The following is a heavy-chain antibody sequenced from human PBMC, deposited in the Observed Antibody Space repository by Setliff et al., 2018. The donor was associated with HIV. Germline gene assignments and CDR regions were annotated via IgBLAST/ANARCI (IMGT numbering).Heavy chain of an antibody. CDR3: ARAAYSGTYVWEPATDL. V-gene: IGHV4-61*09. CDR1: GGSIRSGSYY. D-gene: IGHD1-26*01. CDR2: IYSTGGT. Sequence: PSETLSLTCSVSGGSIRSGSYYWSWIRQPAGKGLEWIGHIYSTGGTRYNPSLESRLTILVDTSRNQFSLNLSSVTAADTAVYYGARAAYSGTYVWEPATDLWGRGTPVTVSS. J-gene: IGHJ2*01.